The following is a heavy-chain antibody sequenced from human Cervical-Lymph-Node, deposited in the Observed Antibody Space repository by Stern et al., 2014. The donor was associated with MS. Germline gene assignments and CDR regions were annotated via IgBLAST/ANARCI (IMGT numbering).Heavy chain of an antibody. CDR2: ISSNGSTI. CDR1: GFNFSAYY. D-gene: IGHD1-26*01. Sequence: VQLVESGGDLVKPGGSLRLSCAASGFNFSAYYMNWIRQAPGKGLEWLSCISSNGSTIYYADSVKGRFIISRDNAKQSLYLQMNSLRAEDTAVYYCARGLPSFWGQGTLVTVSP. CDR3: ARGLPSF. J-gene: IGHJ4*02. V-gene: IGHV3-11*01.